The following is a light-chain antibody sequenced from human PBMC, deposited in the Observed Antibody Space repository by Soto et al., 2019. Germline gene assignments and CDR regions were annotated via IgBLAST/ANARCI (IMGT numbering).Light chain of an antibody. V-gene: IGKV1-33*01. Sequence: DIQMTQSPSSLSASVGDRVTITCQASQDISNYLNWYQQKPGKAPKLLIYDASNLETGVPSRFSGSGSGTDFTFTISSLQPEDIATYYCQQYDKLPITFGQVTRLEIK. CDR2: DAS. CDR3: QQYDKLPIT. CDR1: QDISNY. J-gene: IGKJ5*01.